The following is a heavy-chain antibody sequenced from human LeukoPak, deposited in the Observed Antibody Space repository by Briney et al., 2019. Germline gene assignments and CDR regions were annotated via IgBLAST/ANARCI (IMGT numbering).Heavy chain of an antibody. CDR3: ATYRQVLLPFES. CDR2: IFPSGGEI. V-gene: IGHV3-23*01. J-gene: IGHJ4*02. Sequence: PGGSLRLSCAASGFTFSIFAMLWVRQPPGKGLEWVSSIFPSGGEIHYADSVRGRFTISRDNSKSILSLQMNSLRAEDTAIYYCATYRQVLLPFESWGQGTLVTVSS. CDR1: GFTFSIFA. D-gene: IGHD5-18*01.